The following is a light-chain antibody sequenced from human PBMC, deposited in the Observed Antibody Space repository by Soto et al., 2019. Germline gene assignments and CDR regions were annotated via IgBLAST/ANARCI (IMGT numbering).Light chain of an antibody. V-gene: IGKV3-20*01. CDR1: QSVSNNY. CDR2: GAS. J-gene: IGKJ5*01. CDR3: QQYNNWPPIT. Sequence: EIVLTQSPGTLSLSPGERATLSCRASQSVSNNYLAWYQQKPGQAPRLLIYGASSRATGIPDRFSGSGSGTDFTLTIVRLEPEDFAVYFCQQYNNWPPITFGQGTRLEIK.